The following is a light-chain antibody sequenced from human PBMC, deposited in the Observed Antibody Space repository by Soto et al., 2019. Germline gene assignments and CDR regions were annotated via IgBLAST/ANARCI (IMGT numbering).Light chain of an antibody. J-gene: IGKJ1*01. CDR3: QQYNSYSGT. V-gene: IGKV1-5*03. CDR1: QSISSW. CDR2: KAS. Sequence: DIQMTQSPSTLSASVGDRVTITCRASQSISSWLAWYQQKPGKAPKLLIYKASSLESGVPSRFSGSGSGTEFPPTISRLQPDDFATYYSQQYNSYSGTFGQGTKVEIK.